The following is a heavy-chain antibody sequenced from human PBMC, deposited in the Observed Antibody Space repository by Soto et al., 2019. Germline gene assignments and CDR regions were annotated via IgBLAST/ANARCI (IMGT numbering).Heavy chain of an antibody. V-gene: IGHV1-69*13. CDR1: GGTFSSYR. Sequence: SVKVSCKASGGTFSSYRFNWVRQARGQGLEWLGGIVPIYRTADYAQKFQGRVTITADESTRTAYMELSSLKSQDTALYYCARDSGAKLSSSWGQGTLVTVSS. J-gene: IGHJ4*02. D-gene: IGHD6-13*01. CDR3: ARDSGAKLSSS. CDR2: IVPIYRTA.